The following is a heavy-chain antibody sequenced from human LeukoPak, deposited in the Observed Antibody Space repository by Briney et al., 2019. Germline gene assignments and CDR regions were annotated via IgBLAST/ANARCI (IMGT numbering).Heavy chain of an antibody. V-gene: IGHV3-30*02. CDR2: IQYDGSKK. Sequence: GGSPRLSCAASGISFSNYSMNWVRQAPGKGLEWVTFIQYDGSKKYYADSVKGRFTISRDNSKNTLYLEMNSLRAEDTAVYYCAKDIGSYYDYWGQGILVTVSS. CDR3: AKDIGSYYDY. D-gene: IGHD3-10*01. J-gene: IGHJ4*02. CDR1: GISFSNYS.